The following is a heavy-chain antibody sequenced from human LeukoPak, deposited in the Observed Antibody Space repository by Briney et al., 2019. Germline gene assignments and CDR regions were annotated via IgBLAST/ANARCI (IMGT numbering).Heavy chain of an antibody. CDR1: GYTFTSYD. Sequence: ASVKVSCKASGYTFTSYDINWVRQATGQGLEWMGWMNPNSGNTGYAQKFQGRVTITRNTSISTAYMELSSLRSEDTAVYYCARRHQLPRENWFDPWGQGTLVTVSS. CDR3: ARRHQLPRENWFDP. J-gene: IGHJ5*02. D-gene: IGHD2-2*01. CDR2: MNPNSGNT. V-gene: IGHV1-8*03.